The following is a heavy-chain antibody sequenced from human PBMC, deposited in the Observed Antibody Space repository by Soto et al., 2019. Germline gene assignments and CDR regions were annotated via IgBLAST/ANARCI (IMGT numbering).Heavy chain of an antibody. D-gene: IGHD2-21*01. CDR2: ISSGGGTI. Sequence: QVQLVESGGGLVKPGGSLRLSCAVSGFTFGDYYMSWIRQAPGKGLEWVSYISSGGGTIYYADSVKGRFTISRDSAKNSLYLQMKSPRAENTAVYYCARGGPVLYCGGDYYDYWGQGTLVTVSS. J-gene: IGHJ4*02. V-gene: IGHV3-11*01. CDR1: GFTFGDYY. CDR3: ARGGPVLYCGGDYYDY.